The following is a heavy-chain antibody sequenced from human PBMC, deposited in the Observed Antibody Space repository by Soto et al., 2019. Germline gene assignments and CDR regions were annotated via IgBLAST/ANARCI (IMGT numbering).Heavy chain of an antibody. D-gene: IGHD2-21*01. CDR1: GGTSSSYA. CDR3: ASENFGGDCYSAYDVFDI. V-gene: IGHV1-69*13. Sequence: GASVKVSCKASGGTSSSYAISWVRQAPGQGLEWMGGIIPIFGTANYAQKFQGRVTITADESTSTAYMELSSLRSEDTAVYYCASENFGGDCYSAYDVFDICGQGTMVTVSS. J-gene: IGHJ3*02. CDR2: IIPIFGTA.